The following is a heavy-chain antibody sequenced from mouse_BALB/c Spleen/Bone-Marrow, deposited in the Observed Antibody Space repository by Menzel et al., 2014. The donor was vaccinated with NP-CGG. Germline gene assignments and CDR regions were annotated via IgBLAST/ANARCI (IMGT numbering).Heavy chain of an antibody. V-gene: IGHV4-1*02. Sequence: EVKLVESGGSLVQPGGSLKLSCAASGFDFSGFWMGWVRQAPGKGLEWIGEINPDSSTINYTPSLKDRFIISRDNAKNTLYLQMNKVRSEDTALYYCGRLGYYGCFAYWGQGTLVTVSA. D-gene: IGHD2-3*01. CDR2: INPDSSTI. CDR1: GFDFSGFW. J-gene: IGHJ3*01. CDR3: GRLGYYGCFAY.